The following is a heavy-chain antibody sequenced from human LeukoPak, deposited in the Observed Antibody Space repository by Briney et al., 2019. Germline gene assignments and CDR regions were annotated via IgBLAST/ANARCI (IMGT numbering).Heavy chain of an antibody. D-gene: IGHD5-18*01. V-gene: IGHV4-30-2*01. J-gene: IGHJ4*02. Sequence: SETLSLTCAVSGGSISSGGYSWSWIRQPPGKGLEWIGYIYHSGSTYYNPSLKSRVTISVDRSKNQFSLKLSSVTAADTAVYYCASGGYSYGYVIYWGQGTLVTVSS. CDR1: GGSISSGGYS. CDR2: IYHSGST. CDR3: ASGGYSYGYVIY.